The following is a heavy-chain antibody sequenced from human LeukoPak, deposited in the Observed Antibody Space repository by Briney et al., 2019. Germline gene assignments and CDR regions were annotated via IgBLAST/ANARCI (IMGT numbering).Heavy chain of an antibody. D-gene: IGHD3-9*01. CDR2: ISTYSGNT. V-gene: IGHV1-18*01. CDR3: AREGSPISYYFDY. J-gene: IGHJ4*02. Sequence: ASVTVSCKASGYTFMSFGITWLRQAPGQGLEWVGWISTYSGNTDYAQKVQGRVTMTRDTSTNTAYMELRGLRSDDTAVYYCAREGSPISYYFDYWGQGTLVTVSS. CDR1: GYTFMSFG.